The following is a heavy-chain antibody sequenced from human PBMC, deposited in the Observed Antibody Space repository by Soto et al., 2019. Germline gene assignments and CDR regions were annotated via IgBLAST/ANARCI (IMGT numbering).Heavy chain of an antibody. D-gene: IGHD6-13*01. CDR1: GGSISSGGYS. CDR3: PSTGSSWYFDY. J-gene: IGHJ4*02. V-gene: IGHV4-30-2*01. Sequence: QLQLQESGSGLVKPSQTLSLTCAVSGGSISSGGYSWSWIRQPPGKGLEWIGYIYHSGSTYYNPSLTSRVTTPLDSSKNQFSPKLSSVTAADTPVYYSPSTGSSWYFDYLGQGTLVTVSS. CDR2: IYHSGST.